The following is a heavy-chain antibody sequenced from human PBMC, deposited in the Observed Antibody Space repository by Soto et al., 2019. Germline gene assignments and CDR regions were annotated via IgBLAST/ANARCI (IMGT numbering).Heavy chain of an antibody. CDR3: AKEGGATVAGTSEKPSDY. D-gene: IGHD6-19*01. J-gene: IGHJ4*02. V-gene: IGHV3-23*01. Sequence: EVRLLESGGGLVQPGGSVRLSCAGSGFTFGNYAMSWVRQAPGKGLEWVSGISGSGGSTHYADSVKGRFTISRDNSKNTLFLQANSLRVDDTAVYYCAKEGGATVAGTSEKPSDYWGQGTLVTVSS. CDR2: ISGSGGST. CDR1: GFTFGNYA.